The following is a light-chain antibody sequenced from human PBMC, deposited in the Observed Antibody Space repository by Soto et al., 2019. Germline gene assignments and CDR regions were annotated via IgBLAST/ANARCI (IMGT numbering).Light chain of an antibody. V-gene: IGKV1-39*01. CDR1: QSISSY. Sequence: IQMTQSPSSLSASVGDRVTITCRASQSISSYLNWYKQKQGKAPKLXIYAASSLQSGVPSRFSGSGSGTDFTLTISSLKPEDFETYYCQQSYSTLITFGQGTRLEI. CDR2: AAS. J-gene: IGKJ5*01. CDR3: QQSYSTLIT.